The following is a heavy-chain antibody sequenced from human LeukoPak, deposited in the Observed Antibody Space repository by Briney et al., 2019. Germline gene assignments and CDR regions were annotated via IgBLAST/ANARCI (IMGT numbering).Heavy chain of an antibody. CDR3: TSFEY. V-gene: IGHV3-33*01. J-gene: IGHJ4*02. CDR1: GFTFSSRG. CDR2: IWYDGSNK. Sequence: PGGSLRLSCVASGFTFSSRGMHWVRQAPGKGLEWVAVIWYDGSNKYYADSVKGRFTISRDNSKNTPYLEMSSLRAEDTAVYYCTSFEYWGQGTLVTVSS.